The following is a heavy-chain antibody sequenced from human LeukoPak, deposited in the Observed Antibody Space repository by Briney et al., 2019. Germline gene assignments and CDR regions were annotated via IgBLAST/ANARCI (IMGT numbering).Heavy chain of an antibody. CDR3: ARAGVMITFGGQFYFDY. D-gene: IGHD3-16*01. CDR2: IPYDGSNK. J-gene: IGHJ4*02. CDR1: GFTFSTYA. Sequence: GGSLRLSCAASGFTFSTYAMHWVRQAPGKGLEWVAVIPYDGSNKYYADSVKGRFTISRENSKNRLYLQMNSLRAEDTAVYYCARAGVMITFGGQFYFDYWGQGTLVTV. V-gene: IGHV3-30*04.